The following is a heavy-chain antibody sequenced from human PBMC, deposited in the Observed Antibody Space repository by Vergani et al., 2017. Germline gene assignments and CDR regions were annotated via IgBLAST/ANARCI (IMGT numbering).Heavy chain of an antibody. CDR3: TVDPASVVVLAAPYSYYYYGMDV. Sequence: QVQLVQSGAEVKKPGASVKVSCKASGYTFTSYGTSWERQAPGQGLEWMGRSSAYNGNTNYAQKPQGRVTMTTDTSTSTAYKTPRSVRSDDTAVYYFTVDPASVVVLAAPYSYYYYGMDVWGQGTTVTVSS. D-gene: IGHD2-2*01. CDR2: SSAYNGNT. CDR1: GYTFTSYG. V-gene: IGHV1-18*04. J-gene: IGHJ6*02.